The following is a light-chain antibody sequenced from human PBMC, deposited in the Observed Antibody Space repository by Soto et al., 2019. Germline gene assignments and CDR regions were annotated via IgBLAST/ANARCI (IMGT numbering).Light chain of an antibody. CDR3: SSYTSSSTLVV. J-gene: IGLJ1*01. CDR2: EVS. Sequence: QYALTQPASVCGSPGQSITISCTRTSSDVGGYNYVSWYQQHPGKAPKLMIYEVSNRPSGVSNRFSGSKSGNTASLTISGLQAEDEADYYCSSYTSSSTLVVFGTGTKVTVL. V-gene: IGLV2-14*01. CDR1: SSDVGGYNY.